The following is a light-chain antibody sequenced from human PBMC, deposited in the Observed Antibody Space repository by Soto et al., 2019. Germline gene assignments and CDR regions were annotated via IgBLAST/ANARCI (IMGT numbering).Light chain of an antibody. J-gene: IGKJ2*01. CDR3: QQYGSSPRNT. Sequence: EMVLTQSPGTLSLSPGERATLSCRASQSVGSSYVAWYQQKPGQAPRLLIYGASSRATGIPDRFSGSGSGTDFTLTISRLEPEDFAGYYCQQYGSSPRNTFGQGTKLESK. CDR2: GAS. V-gene: IGKV3-20*01. CDR1: QSVGSSY.